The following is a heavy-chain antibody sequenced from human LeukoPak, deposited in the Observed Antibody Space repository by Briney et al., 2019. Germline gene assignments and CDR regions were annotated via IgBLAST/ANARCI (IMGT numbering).Heavy chain of an antibody. V-gene: IGHV4-61*02. D-gene: IGHD3-3*01. CDR3: ARDSYPITIFGVSWFDP. J-gene: IGHJ5*02. CDR2: IYTSGST. CDR1: GGSISSGSYY. Sequence: SETLSLNCAVSGGSISSGSYYWSWIRQPAGKGLEWIGRIYTSGSTNYNPSLKSRVTISVDTSKNQFSLKLSSVTAADTAVYYCARDSYPITIFGVSWFDPWGQGTLVTVSS.